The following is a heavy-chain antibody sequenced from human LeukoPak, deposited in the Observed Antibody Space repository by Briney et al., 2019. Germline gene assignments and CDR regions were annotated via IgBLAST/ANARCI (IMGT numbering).Heavy chain of an antibody. J-gene: IGHJ4*02. CDR1: GFTFSSYN. Sequence: GGSLRLSCAASGFTFSSYNMNWVRQAPGKGLEWVSYISSSSSTMFYADSLKGRFTISRDNAKNSLYLQMNSLRAEDTAVYYCARRGYSFGSDYWGPGTLVTVSP. V-gene: IGHV3-48*04. CDR3: ARRGYSFGSDY. D-gene: IGHD5-18*01. CDR2: ISSSSSTM.